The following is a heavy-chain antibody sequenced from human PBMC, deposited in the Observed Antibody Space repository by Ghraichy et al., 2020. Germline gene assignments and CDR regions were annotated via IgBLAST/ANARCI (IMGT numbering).Heavy chain of an antibody. D-gene: IGHD1-26*01. Sequence: GGSLRLSCAASGFTFSSYGVHWVRQAPGKGLEWVAVIWYDGSKKYYADSVRGRFTISRDNSKSTLYLQMNSLRAEDTAVYYCARDPSSDVSGKPIVFDYWGQGTLVTVSS. CDR2: IWYDGSKK. J-gene: IGHJ4*02. CDR1: GFTFSSYG. CDR3: ARDPSSDVSGKPIVFDY. V-gene: IGHV3-33*01.